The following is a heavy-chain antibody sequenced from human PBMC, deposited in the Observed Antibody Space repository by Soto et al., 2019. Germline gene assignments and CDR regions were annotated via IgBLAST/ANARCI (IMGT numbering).Heavy chain of an antibody. CDR3: ARARDFRIDP. CDR2: ISNSGST. Sequence: QVQLQESGPGLVKPSETLSLTCSVSGGSVSSVNNFWTWIRQPPGKGLEWIGHISNSGSTLYNPSLTSRVTASLDTSRNESSLRLSSLTAADSAIYYCARARDFRIDPWGQGTLVTVSS. CDR1: GGSVSSVNNF. J-gene: IGHJ5*02. V-gene: IGHV4-61*01.